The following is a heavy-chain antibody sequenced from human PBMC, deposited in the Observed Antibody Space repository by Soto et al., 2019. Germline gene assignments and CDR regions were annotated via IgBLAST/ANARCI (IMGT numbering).Heavy chain of an antibody. J-gene: IGHJ4*02. V-gene: IGHV4-59*08. Sequence: QVQLQESGPGLVKPSETLSLTCTVSGGSISGYYWSWIRQPPGKGLEWIGYIYYTGSTNYNPSLKGRVTMSVDTSNNQFSLKLSSVTAADTAIYYCARHSPCYDDRCYFGYWGQGSLVTVSS. CDR3: ARHSPCYDDRCYFGY. CDR2: IYYTGST. D-gene: IGHD3-16*01. CDR1: GGSISGYY.